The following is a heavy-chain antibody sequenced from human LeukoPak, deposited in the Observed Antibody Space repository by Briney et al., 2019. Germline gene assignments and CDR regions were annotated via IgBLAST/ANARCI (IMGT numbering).Heavy chain of an antibody. J-gene: IGHJ4*02. D-gene: IGHD1-26*01. CDR3: AREVEATPYYFDY. CDR1: GGSISDYY. CDR2: IYHSGST. V-gene: IGHV4-38-2*02. Sequence: SETLSLTCTVSGGSISDYYWSWIRQPPGKGLEWIGSIYHSGSTYYNPSLKSRVTISVDTSKNQFSLKLSSVTAADTAVYYCAREVEATPYYFDYWGQGTLVTVSS.